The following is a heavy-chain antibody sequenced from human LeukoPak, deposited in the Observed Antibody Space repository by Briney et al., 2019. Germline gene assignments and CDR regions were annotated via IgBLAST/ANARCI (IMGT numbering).Heavy chain of an antibody. CDR1: GDSVSSNSAA. J-gene: IGHJ6*03. CDR2: TYYRSKWYN. V-gene: IGHV6-1*01. CDR3: ARGRYGSGSYHLQYYYYYYMDV. D-gene: IGHD3-10*01. Sequence: SQTLSLTCAISGDSVSSNSAAWNWIRQPPSRGLEWLGRTYYRSKWYNDYAVSVKSRITINPDTSKNQFSLQLNSVTPEDTAVYYCARGRYGSGSYHLQYYYYYYMDVWGKGTTVTVSS.